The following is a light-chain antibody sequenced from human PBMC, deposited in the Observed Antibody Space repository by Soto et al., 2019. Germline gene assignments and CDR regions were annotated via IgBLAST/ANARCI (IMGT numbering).Light chain of an antibody. CDR1: QSVSSS. CDR2: GAS. Sequence: EIVMTQSPATLSVSLGERATLSCRASQSVSSSLAWYQQKPGQPPRLLIYGASTRATGFPARFSGSGSGTEFTLTISSLQSEDFVGYYCQQSNTWCTFGQGTKVEIK. V-gene: IGKV3-15*01. J-gene: IGKJ1*01. CDR3: QQSNTWCT.